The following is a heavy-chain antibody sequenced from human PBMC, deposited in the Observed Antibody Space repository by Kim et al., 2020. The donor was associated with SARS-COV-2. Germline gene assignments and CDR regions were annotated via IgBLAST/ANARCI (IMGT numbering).Heavy chain of an antibody. CDR1: GGSISSYY. J-gene: IGHJ6*01. CDR3: ARDGGYSGYDFYLNGMDV. D-gene: IGHD5-12*01. CDR2: IYYSGST. V-gene: IGHV4-59*13. Sequence: SETLSLTCTVSGGSISSYYWSWIRQPPGKGLEWIGYIYYSGSTNYNPSLKSRVTISVDTSKNQFSLKLSSVTAADTAVYYCARDGGYSGYDFYLNGMDV.